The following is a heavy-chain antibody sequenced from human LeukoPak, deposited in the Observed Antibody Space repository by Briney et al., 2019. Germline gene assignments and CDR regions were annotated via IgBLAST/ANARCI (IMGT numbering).Heavy chain of an antibody. V-gene: IGHV3-7*01. D-gene: IGHD3-22*01. CDR2: INRDGSEK. CDR1: GFTFNTYY. J-gene: IGHJ4*02. CDR3: ARDRALYDSRRGYYYTEDDY. Sequence: GGSLRLSCAASGFTFNTYYMSWVRQAPGKGLEWVANINRDGSEKYYLDSVKGRFTISRDNARNSLYLQMSSLRADDTSVYYCARDRALYDSRRGYYYTEDDYWGQGTLVTVSS.